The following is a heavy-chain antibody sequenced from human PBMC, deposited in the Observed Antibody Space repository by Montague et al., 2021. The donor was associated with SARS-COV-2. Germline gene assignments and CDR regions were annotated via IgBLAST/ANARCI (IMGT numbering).Heavy chain of an antibody. CDR3: ARGVVSWFDP. J-gene: IGHJ5*02. Sequence: SETLSLTCTVSGGSISSSSYYWGWIRQPPGKGLEWIGSNYYSGSTYYNPSLKSRVTISVDTSKNQFSLKLSSVTAADTAVYYCARGVVSWFDPWGQGTLVTVSS. CDR2: NYYSGST. CDR1: GGSISSSSYY. V-gene: IGHV4-39*01. D-gene: IGHD3-3*01.